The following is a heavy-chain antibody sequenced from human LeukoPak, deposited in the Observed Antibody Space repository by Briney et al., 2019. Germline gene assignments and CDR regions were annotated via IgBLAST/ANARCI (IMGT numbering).Heavy chain of an antibody. D-gene: IGHD3-3*01. CDR2: LSGSGITT. Sequence: PGGSLRLSCAASGFTFSNSAMSWVRQAPGKGLEWVSTLSGSGITTYYADSVKGRFTISRDNSKNTLYLQMNSLRAEDTAVYYCAKMEGQRLYDYCMDVWGRGTTVTVSS. CDR1: GFTFSNSA. CDR3: AKMEGQRLYDYCMDV. J-gene: IGHJ6*03. V-gene: IGHV3-23*01.